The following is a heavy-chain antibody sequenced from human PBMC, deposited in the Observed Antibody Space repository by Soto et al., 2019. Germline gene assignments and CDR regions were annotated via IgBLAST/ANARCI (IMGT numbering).Heavy chain of an antibody. V-gene: IGHV1-18*01. CDR2: IGAYNGNT. CDR1: GYTFTSYG. J-gene: IGHJ4*02. Sequence: ASVKVSCKASGYTFTSYGISWVRQAPGQGLEWMGWIGAYNGNTNYAQKLQGRVTMTTDTSTSTAYMELRSLRSEDTALYYCARAVAVPADFDYWGQGTLVTVSS. D-gene: IGHD6-19*01. CDR3: ARAVAVPADFDY.